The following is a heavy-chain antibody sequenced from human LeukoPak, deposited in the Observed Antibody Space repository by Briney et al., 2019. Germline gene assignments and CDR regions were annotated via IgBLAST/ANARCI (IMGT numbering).Heavy chain of an antibody. Sequence: GGSLRLSCAASGFTVSSNYMSWVRQAPGKGLEWVSVIYSGGSTYYADSVKGRFTISRDNSKNTLYLQMNSLRAEDTAVYYCARVSGRLSYYFDYWAREPWSPSPQ. CDR1: GFTVSSNY. J-gene: IGHJ4*02. CDR3: ARVSGRLSYYFDY. V-gene: IGHV3-53*01. CDR2: IYSGGST. D-gene: IGHD1-26*01.